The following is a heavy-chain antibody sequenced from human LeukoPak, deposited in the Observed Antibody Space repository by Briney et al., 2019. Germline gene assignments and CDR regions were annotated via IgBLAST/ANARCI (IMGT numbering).Heavy chain of an antibody. J-gene: IGHJ4*02. D-gene: IGHD2/OR15-2a*01. V-gene: IGHV3-74*01. CDR3: VSFYETY. Sequence: GGSLRLSCAASGFTFSSYWMHWVRQAPGKGLVWVSHTNSDGSWTGYADSVKGRFTISKDNAKNTVYLQMNSLRAEDTAVYYCVSFYETYWGRGTLVTVSS. CDR2: TNSDGSWT. CDR1: GFTFSSYW.